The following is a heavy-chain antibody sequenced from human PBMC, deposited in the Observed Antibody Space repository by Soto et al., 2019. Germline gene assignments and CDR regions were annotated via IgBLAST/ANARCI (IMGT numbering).Heavy chain of an antibody. CDR2: INPADSDI. CDR3: ARHQRDDASRKIDC. CDR1: GYSFTSNW. Sequence: GESLKISCQGSGYSFTSNWIGWVRQMPGKGLEWMGIINPADSDIKYSPAFQGQVTISADKSIGTAYLQWSSLKASDTAMYYCARHQRDDASRKIDCWGQGTLVTVSS. V-gene: IGHV5-51*01. D-gene: IGHD3-16*01. J-gene: IGHJ4*02.